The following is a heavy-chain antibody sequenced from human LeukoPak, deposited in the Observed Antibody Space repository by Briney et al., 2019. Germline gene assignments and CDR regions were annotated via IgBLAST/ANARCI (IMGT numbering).Heavy chain of an antibody. Sequence: PGGSLRLSCATSGFNFNSKWMTWVRQAPGEGLEWVANINQDGSEKYHGDSVKGRFTISRDNAKSSLFLEMSSLRAEDTAVYYCADPPSDFWGQGTLVAVSS. V-gene: IGHV3-7*01. J-gene: IGHJ4*02. CDR3: ADPPSDF. CDR2: INQDGSEK. CDR1: GFNFNSKW.